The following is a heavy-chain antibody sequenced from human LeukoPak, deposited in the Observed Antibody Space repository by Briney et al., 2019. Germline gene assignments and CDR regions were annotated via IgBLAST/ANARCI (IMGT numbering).Heavy chain of an antibody. CDR2: IYYSGST. CDR3: ARRPQDYYYGMDV. J-gene: IGHJ6*02. V-gene: IGHV4-39*01. CDR1: GGSISSSSYS. Sequence: SETLSLTCTVSGGSISSSSYSWGWIRQPPGKGLEWIGSIYYSGSTYYNPSLKSRVTISVDTSKNQFSLKLSSVTAADTAVYYCARRPQDYYYGMDVWGQGTTVTVSS.